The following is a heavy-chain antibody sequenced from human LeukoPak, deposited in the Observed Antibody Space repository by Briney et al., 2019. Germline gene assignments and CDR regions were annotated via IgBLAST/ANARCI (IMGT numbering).Heavy chain of an antibody. Sequence: GGSLRLSCAASGFTFSRYGVHWARQAPGKGLEWVAFIRYDGSNKYYADSVKGRFTISRDKSKNTLYLQMNSLRAEDTAVYYCAKAGIQKWLVPFDYWGQGTLVTVSS. CDR2: IRYDGSNK. D-gene: IGHD6-19*01. J-gene: IGHJ4*02. CDR1: GFTFSRYG. CDR3: AKAGIQKWLVPFDY. V-gene: IGHV3-30*02.